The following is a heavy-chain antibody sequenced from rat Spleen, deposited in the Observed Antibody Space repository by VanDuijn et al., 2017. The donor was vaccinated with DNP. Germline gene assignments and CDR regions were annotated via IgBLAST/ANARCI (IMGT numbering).Heavy chain of an antibody. V-gene: IGHV5S13*01. CDR1: GFTFSNYG. Sequence: EVQLVESGGGLVQPGRSLKLSCAASGFTFSNYGMAWVRQAPKKGLEWVATISTSGGSTYYRDSVKGRFTISRDNAKNSLYLQMDSLRSEDTATYYCTSPVPSGHYVMDAWGQGTSVTVSS. CDR2: ISTSGGST. CDR3: TSPVPSGHYVMDA. D-gene: IGHD4-3*01. J-gene: IGHJ4*01.